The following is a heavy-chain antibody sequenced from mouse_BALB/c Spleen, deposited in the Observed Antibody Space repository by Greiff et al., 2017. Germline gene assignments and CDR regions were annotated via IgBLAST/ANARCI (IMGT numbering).Heavy chain of an antibody. J-gene: IGHJ3*01. CDR3: ARNWDGNYGWFAY. V-gene: IGHV2-4-1*01. CDR2: IWSGGST. Sequence: VKLQESGPGLVQPSQSLSITCTVSGFSLTSYGVHWVRQSPGKGLEWLGVIWSGGSTDYNAAFISRLSISKDNSKSQVFFKMNSLQADDTAIYYCARNWDGNYGWFAYWGQGTLVTVSA. D-gene: IGHD2-1*01. CDR1: GFSLTSYG.